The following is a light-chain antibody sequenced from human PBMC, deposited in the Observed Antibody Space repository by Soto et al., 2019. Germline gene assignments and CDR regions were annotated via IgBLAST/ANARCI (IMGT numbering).Light chain of an antibody. CDR2: EVS. Sequence: QSALTQPASVSGSPGQSITISCTGSTSDVGGYNFVSWYQQHPGKVPKLMIYEVSNRPSGVSNRFSGSKSGNTASLTISGLQGDDEADYYCSSYTSSITPYVFGAGTQLTVL. J-gene: IGLJ1*01. CDR1: TSDVGGYNF. V-gene: IGLV2-14*01. CDR3: SSYTSSITPYV.